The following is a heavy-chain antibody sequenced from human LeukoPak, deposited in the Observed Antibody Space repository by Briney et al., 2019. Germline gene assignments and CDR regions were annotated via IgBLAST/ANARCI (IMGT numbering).Heavy chain of an antibody. CDR1: GFTFSGYA. J-gene: IGHJ4*02. CDR3: AKDLGYYYDSSGYYYIDY. Sequence: GGSLRLSCVASGFTFSGYAMSWVRQAPGKGLEWVATISASGGSTYYADSVKGRFTISRDNSKNMLYLQMNSLRAEDTAVYYCAKDLGYYYDSSGYYYIDYWGQGALVTVSS. V-gene: IGHV3-23*01. D-gene: IGHD3-22*01. CDR2: ISASGGST.